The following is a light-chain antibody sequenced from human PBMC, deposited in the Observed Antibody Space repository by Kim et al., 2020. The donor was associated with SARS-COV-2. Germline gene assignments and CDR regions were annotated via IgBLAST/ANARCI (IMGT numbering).Light chain of an antibody. J-gene: IGKJ1*01. CDR1: QSINNN. V-gene: IGKV3-20*01. CDR2: GAS. CDR3: QQYATSGRT. Sequence: LSPGERATLSCRASQSINNNLAWYQQIPGQAPRLLLYGASYRATGIADRFSGSGSGTDFTLTISRLEPEDFAVYYCQQYATSGRTFGQGTKVDI.